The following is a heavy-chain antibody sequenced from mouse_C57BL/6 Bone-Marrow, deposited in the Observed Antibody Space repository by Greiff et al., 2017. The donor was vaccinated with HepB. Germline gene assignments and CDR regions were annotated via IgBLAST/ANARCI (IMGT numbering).Heavy chain of an antibody. V-gene: IGHV14-4*01. D-gene: IGHD1-1*01. CDR1: GFNIKDDY. J-gene: IGHJ2*01. Sequence: VQLQQSGAELVRPGASVKLSCTASGFNIKDDYMHWVKQRPEQGLEWIGWIDPENGDTEYASKFQGKATITADTSSNTAYLQLSSLTSEDTAVYDCTLYYYGSSYWGQGTTLTVSA. CDR2: IDPENGDT. CDR3: TLYYYGSSY.